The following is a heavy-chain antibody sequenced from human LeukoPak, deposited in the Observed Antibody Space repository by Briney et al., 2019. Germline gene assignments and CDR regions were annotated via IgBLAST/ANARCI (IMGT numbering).Heavy chain of an antibody. CDR2: IRGKAYVGAT. Sequence: GGSLRLSCTASGFTFGDYALSWFRQAPGKGLEWVGFIRGKAYVGATEYAASVKGRFTISRDDSKTIAYLQMNSLKTEDTALYYCTRARGDYYDSSGYYFDYCGQGTLVTVSS. CDR1: GFTFGDYA. J-gene: IGHJ4*02. D-gene: IGHD3-22*01. V-gene: IGHV3-49*03. CDR3: TRARGDYYDSSGYYFDY.